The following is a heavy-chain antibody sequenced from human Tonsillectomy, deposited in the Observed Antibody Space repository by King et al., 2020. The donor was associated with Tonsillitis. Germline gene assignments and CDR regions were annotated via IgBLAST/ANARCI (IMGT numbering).Heavy chain of an antibody. D-gene: IGHD1-26*01. CDR1: GFTFSTYW. J-gene: IGHJ5*02. CDR3: ARTLSWDLLNL. CDR2: INTDGSST. V-gene: IGHV3-74*01. Sequence: VQLVESGGGLVQPGGSLRLSCAASGFTFSTYWMHWVHQAPGKGLVWVSRINTDGSSTNYADSVKGRFTISRDNAKNTLYLQLNSLRADDTAVYYCARTLSWDLLNLWGQGTLVSVSS.